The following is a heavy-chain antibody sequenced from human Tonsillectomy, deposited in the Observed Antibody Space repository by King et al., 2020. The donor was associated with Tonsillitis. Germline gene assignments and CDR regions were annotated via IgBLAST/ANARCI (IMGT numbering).Heavy chain of an antibody. D-gene: IGHD6-19*01. Sequence: QLVQSGAEVKKPGASVKVSCKASGYTFTNYDINWVRQATGQGLEWMGWTNPASGNAGYAQKFHDRVTMTRNTSISTAYMELNSLRSEDTVVYYCARTAGTDYWGQGTLVTVSS. CDR2: TNPASGNA. CDR1: GYTFTNYD. J-gene: IGHJ4*02. V-gene: IGHV1-8*02. CDR3: ARTAGTDY.